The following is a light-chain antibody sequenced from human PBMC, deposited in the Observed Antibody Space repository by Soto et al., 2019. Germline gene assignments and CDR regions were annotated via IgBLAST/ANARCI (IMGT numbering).Light chain of an antibody. CDR3: QSYDSSLSGWV. CDR1: SSNIGAGYD. Sequence: QSVLTQPPSVSGAPGQRDTISFTESSSNIGAGYDVHWYQQLPGTAPKLLIYGNSNRPSGVPDRFSGSKSGTSASLAITGLQAEDEADYYCQSYDSSLSGWVFGGGTKLTVL. CDR2: GNS. J-gene: IGLJ3*02. V-gene: IGLV1-40*01.